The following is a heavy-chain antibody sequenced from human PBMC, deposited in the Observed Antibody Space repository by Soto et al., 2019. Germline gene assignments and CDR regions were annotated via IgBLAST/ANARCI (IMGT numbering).Heavy chain of an antibody. CDR3: ARKEHYYGSATLGYYGMDV. J-gene: IGHJ6*02. D-gene: IGHD3-10*01. Sequence: VKVSCKASGGTFSSYAISWVRQAPGQGLEWMGGIIPIFGTANYAQKFQGRVTITADESTSTAYMELSSLRSEDTAVYYCARKEHYYGSATLGYYGMDVWGQGTTVTVSS. CDR2: IIPIFGTA. CDR1: GGTFSSYA. V-gene: IGHV1-69*13.